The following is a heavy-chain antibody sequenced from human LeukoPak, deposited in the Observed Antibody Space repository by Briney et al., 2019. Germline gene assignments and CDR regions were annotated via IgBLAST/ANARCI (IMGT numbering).Heavy chain of an antibody. CDR2: ISSSGRII. D-gene: IGHD3-10*01. CDR3: ARSEKVRGIIIDYFDS. Sequence: PGGSLRLSCEASGFTFSTYEMNWVRLAPAKGLEWVSFISSSGRIIYYADSVKGRFTISRDNAKSSLYLQMNSLRAEDTAVYYCARSEKVRGIIIDYFDSWGQGTLVTVSS. V-gene: IGHV3-48*03. J-gene: IGHJ4*02. CDR1: GFTFSTYE.